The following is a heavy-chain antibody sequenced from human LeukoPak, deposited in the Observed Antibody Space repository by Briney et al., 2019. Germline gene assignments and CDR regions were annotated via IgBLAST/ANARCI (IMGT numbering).Heavy chain of an antibody. Sequence: GRSLRLSCAPSGFTLSSYVMHWVRQAPGKGLEWVAVISHDGSNKYYADSVKGRFTISRDNSKDTLCLQMNSLRAEDTAVYYCARDNGYGGYDVRDYWGQGTLVTVSS. CDR2: ISHDGSNK. D-gene: IGHD5-12*01. J-gene: IGHJ4*02. V-gene: IGHV3-30*04. CDR3: ARDNGYGGYDVRDY. CDR1: GFTLSSYV.